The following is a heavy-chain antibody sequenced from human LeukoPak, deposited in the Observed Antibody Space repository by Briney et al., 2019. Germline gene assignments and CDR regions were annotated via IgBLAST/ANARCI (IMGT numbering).Heavy chain of an antibody. CDR3: RRGKVNIIRRTY. J-gene: IGHJ4*02. CDR2: VHYSGGS. V-gene: IGHV4-39*03. Sequence: MTSETLSLTCTVSGGSISSSTYYWGWLRQSPGKGLEWIGSVHYSGGSYYSPSLKSRVTIYLNTSKNQFSLKLSSVTAADPAVYDVRRGKVNIIRRTYWGQGTL. D-gene: IGHD3-9*01. CDR1: GGSISSSTYY.